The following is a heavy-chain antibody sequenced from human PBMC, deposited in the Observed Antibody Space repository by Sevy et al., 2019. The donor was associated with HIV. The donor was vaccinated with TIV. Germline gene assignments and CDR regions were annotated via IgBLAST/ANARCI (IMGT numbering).Heavy chain of an antibody. J-gene: IGHJ4*02. V-gene: IGHV3-33*01. Sequence: GESLKISCAASGFTFGSYGMHWVRQAPGKGLEWVAFISYDRSEKEYADSVKGRFTISRDKSKNTVDLQMNSLRVEDTALYYCARGPPDGSYDYFDYWGQGTLVTVSS. CDR2: ISYDRSEK. CDR1: GFTFGSYG. CDR3: ARGPPDGSYDYFDY. D-gene: IGHD1-26*01.